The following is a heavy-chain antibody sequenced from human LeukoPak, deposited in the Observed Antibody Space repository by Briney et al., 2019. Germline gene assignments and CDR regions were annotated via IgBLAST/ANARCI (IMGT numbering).Heavy chain of an antibody. V-gene: IGHV4-59*01. Sequence: SETLSLTCTVSGGSISSYYWSWIRQPPGKGLEWIGYIYYSGSTSYNPSLKSRVTISVDTSKNQFSLKLSSVTAADTAVYYCARDMAVAGTRYYYYYGVDVWGQGTTVTVSS. CDR2: IYYSGST. CDR3: ARDMAVAGTRYYYYYGVDV. J-gene: IGHJ6*02. CDR1: GGSISSYY. D-gene: IGHD6-19*01.